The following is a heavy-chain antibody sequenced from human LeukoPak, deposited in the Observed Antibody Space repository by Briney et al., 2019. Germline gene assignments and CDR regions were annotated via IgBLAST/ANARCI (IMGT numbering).Heavy chain of an antibody. J-gene: IGHJ5*02. CDR3: AREATGRAFDP. D-gene: IGHD1-14*01. V-gene: IGHV1-18*01. CDR1: GYNFNDFG. Sequence: ASVKVSCKASGYNFNDFGVTWVRQARGKGLEWMGWISALTGDTNYAQKFQGRLTMTTDTSTDTAYMEMRSLRPDDTAVYYCAREATGRAFDPWGQGTLVVVSS. CDR2: ISALTGDT.